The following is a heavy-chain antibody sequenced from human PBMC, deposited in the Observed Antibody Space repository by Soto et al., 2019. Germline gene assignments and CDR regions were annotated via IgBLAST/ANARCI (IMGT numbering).Heavy chain of an antibody. Sequence: GGSLRLSCAASGFTFSSYAMHWVRQAPGKGLEWVAVISYDGSNKYYADSVKGRFTISRDNSKNTLYLQMNSLRAEDTAVYYCARDHTAVVAHYYGMDVWGQGTTVTVSS. J-gene: IGHJ6*02. V-gene: IGHV3-30-3*01. CDR3: ARDHTAVVAHYYGMDV. CDR1: GFTFSSYA. D-gene: IGHD2-15*01. CDR2: ISYDGSNK.